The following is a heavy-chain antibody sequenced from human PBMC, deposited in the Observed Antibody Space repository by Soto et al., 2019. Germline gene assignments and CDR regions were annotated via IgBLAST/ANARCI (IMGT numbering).Heavy chain of an antibody. D-gene: IGHD3-3*01. J-gene: IGHJ6*02. V-gene: IGHV1-69*12. CDR1: GGTFSSYG. CDR3: XXXXXYDFWSXXXTGYYYYGMDV. CDR2: IIPIIGTA. Sequence: QVQLVQSGAEVKKPGSSVKVSCKASGGTFSSYGISWVRQAPGQGLEWMGGIIPIIGTANYAQKFQGRVTITADESTXXXXXXXXXXXXXXTXXXXXXXXXXYDFWSXXXTGYYYYGMDVWGQGTTVTVSS.